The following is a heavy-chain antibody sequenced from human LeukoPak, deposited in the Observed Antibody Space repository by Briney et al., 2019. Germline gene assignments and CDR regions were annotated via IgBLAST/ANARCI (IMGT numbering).Heavy chain of an antibody. J-gene: IGHJ4*02. CDR1: GYSFTNYW. CDR3: ARVDYGGNSMWGIFGQKAYYFDY. D-gene: IGHD4-23*01. Sequence: KPGESLKISCKGSGYSFTNYWIGWVRQMPGKGLEWMGIMYLGNSETRYSPSFQGQVTISADKSISTAYLQWSSLKASDTAMYYCARVDYGGNSMWGIFGQKAYYFDYWGQGTLVTVSS. V-gene: IGHV5-51*01. CDR2: MYLGNSET.